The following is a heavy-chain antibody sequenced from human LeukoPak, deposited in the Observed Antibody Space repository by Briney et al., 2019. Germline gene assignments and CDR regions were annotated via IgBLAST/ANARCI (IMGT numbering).Heavy chain of an antibody. CDR3: ARSARHCNNGVCFTDYYIDL. J-gene: IGHJ6*03. Sequence: ASVKVSCKTSGYTFTDSYIHWVRQAPGQGLEWMGRINPNSGDPNYPQKFQGRVTMTRDTSISTAYMEMSSLTSDDTAIYYCARSARHCNNGVCFTDYYIDLWGKGTTVIVSS. CDR1: GYTFTDSY. D-gene: IGHD2-8*01. CDR2: INPNSGDP. V-gene: IGHV1-2*06.